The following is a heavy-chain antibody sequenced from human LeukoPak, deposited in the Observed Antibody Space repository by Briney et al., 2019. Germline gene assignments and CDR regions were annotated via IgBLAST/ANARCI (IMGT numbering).Heavy chain of an antibody. J-gene: IGHJ4*02. D-gene: IGHD6-13*01. CDR3: ARVDSSSWRPMKFDY. CDR2: IYYSGST. V-gene: IGHV4-30-4*08. CDR1: GGSISSYH. Sequence: PSETLSLTCTVSGGSISSYHWSWIRQPPGKGLEWIGYIYYSGSTYYNPSLKSRVTISVDTSKNQFSLKLSSVTAADTAVYYCARVDSSSWRPMKFDYWGQGTLVTVSS.